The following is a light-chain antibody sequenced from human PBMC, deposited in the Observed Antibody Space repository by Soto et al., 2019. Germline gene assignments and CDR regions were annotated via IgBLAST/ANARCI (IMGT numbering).Light chain of an antibody. CDR1: QSISSW. V-gene: IGKV1-5*03. CDR3: QQYNSYLFT. J-gene: IGKJ3*01. Sequence: DIQMTQSPSTLSASVGDRVTITCRASQSISSWLAWYQQKPGKAPKLLIYKASSLESGVPSRFSGSGSGTEFTLTISSLQPDDLATYYCQQYNSYLFTFGPGTKVYIK. CDR2: KAS.